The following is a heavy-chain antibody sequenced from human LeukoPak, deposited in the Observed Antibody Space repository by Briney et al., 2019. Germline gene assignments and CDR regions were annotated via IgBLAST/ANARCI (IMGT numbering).Heavy chain of an antibody. J-gene: IGHJ4*02. CDR3: AHSSNSGAARFGFDY. CDR2: IYWDDDK. V-gene: IGHV2-5*02. Sequence: ESGPTLVNPTQTLTLTCTFSGFSLSTSGVAVGWIRQPPGKALDWLALIYWDDDKRYSPSLKSRLTITKDTSKNQVVLTMTNMDPVDTATYYCAHSSNSGAARFGFDYWDQGTLVTVSS. CDR1: GFSLSTSGVA. D-gene: IGHD6-6*01.